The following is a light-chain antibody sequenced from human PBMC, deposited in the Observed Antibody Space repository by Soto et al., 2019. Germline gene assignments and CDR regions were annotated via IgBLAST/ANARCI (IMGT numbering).Light chain of an antibody. V-gene: IGLV1-44*01. CDR1: SSNIGSNT. Sequence: QSVLTQPPSASGTPGQRVTISCSGSSSNIGSNTVNWYQQLPGTAPKLLIHSNNQRPSGVPDRFSGSKSGTSASLAISGLKSEDEADYYCAAWDDSLNGLYVFGTGTKV. CDR3: AAWDDSLNGLYV. J-gene: IGLJ1*01. CDR2: SNN.